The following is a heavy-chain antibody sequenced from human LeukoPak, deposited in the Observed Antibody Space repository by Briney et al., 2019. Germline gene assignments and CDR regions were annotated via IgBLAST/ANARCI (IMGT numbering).Heavy chain of an antibody. CDR2: ISSSSSYI. J-gene: IGHJ3*02. V-gene: IGHV3-21*01. CDR1: GFTFSSYS. Sequence: GGSLRLSCAASGFTFSSYSMNWVRQAPGKGLEWVSFISSSSSYIYYADSVKGRFTISRDNAKNSLYLQMNSLRAEDTAVYYCARDRQRWLQSPNDAFDIWGQGTMVTVSS. CDR3: ARDRQRWLQSPNDAFDI. D-gene: IGHD5-24*01.